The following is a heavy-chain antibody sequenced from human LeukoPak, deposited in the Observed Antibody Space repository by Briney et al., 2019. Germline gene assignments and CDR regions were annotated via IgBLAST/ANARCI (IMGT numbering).Heavy chain of an antibody. CDR3: ARGRPHGNDY. J-gene: IGHJ4*02. D-gene: IGHD4-23*01. V-gene: IGHV3-74*01. CDR2: IASDGSST. CDR1: GFSFSTYG. Sequence: GGSLRLSCVASGFSFSTYGLHWVRQAPGKGLVWVSRIASDGSSTTYADSVKGRFSISRDNAKNTLYLQMNSLRVEDTAVYYCARGRPHGNDYWGQGTLVTVSS.